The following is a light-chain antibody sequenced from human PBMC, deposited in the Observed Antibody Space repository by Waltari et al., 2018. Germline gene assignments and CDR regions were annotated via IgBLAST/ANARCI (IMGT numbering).Light chain of an antibody. V-gene: IGKV2-30*01. CDR1: QSLVKTNGHTY. J-gene: IGKJ1*01. CDR3: LQGTHWPPT. Sequence: DVVMTQAPLSLPVTPGQPASISCRSRQSLVKTNGHTYLIWFHQRPGQSPRRLIYNVSNRDSGVPDRFSGSGSGTDFTLRITRVEAEDVGVYYCLQGTHWPPTFGQGTKVEIK. CDR2: NVS.